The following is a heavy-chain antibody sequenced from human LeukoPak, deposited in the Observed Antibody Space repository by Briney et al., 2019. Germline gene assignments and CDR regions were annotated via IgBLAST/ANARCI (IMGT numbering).Heavy chain of an antibody. Sequence: SETLSLTCAVSGGSISSSNWWSWVRQPPGKGLEWIGEIYHSGTTNYNPSLKSRVTISVDKSKNQFSLKLSSVTAADTAVYYCARGPIDSSGYYYVDYWGQGTLVTVSS. J-gene: IGHJ4*02. V-gene: IGHV4-4*02. CDR1: GGSISSSNW. D-gene: IGHD3-22*01. CDR2: IYHSGTT. CDR3: ARGPIDSSGYYYVDY.